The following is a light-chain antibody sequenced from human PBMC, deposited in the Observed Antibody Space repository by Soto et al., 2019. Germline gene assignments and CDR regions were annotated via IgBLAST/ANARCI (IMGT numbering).Light chain of an antibody. CDR1: QGIRND. J-gene: IGKJ1*01. V-gene: IGKV1-17*01. CDR2: ASS. CDR3: LQLSSYPRT. Sequence: DIPMTQSPSSLSASVGDRVTITCRAIQGIRNDLGWYQQKPGKAPKRLIYASSSLQNGVPSRFSVSGSGTEFTITNGSVQPENFATYYWLQLSSYPRTFGQRTKVEIK.